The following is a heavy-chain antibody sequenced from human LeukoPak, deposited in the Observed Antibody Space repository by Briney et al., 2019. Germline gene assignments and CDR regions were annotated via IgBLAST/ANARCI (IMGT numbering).Heavy chain of an antibody. V-gene: IGHV1-8*01. Sequence: ASVKVSCKASGYTFTSYDINWVRQATGQGLEWMEWMNPNSGNTGYAQKFQGRVTMTRNTSISTAYMELSSLRSEDTAVYYCATLSSTVTTFIAPWGQGTLVTVSS. D-gene: IGHD4-11*01. CDR2: MNPNSGNT. CDR3: ATLSSTVTTFIAP. J-gene: IGHJ5*02. CDR1: GYTFTSYD.